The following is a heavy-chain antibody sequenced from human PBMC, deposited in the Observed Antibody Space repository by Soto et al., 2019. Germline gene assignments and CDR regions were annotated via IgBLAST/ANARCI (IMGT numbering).Heavy chain of an antibody. CDR3: ARDLKEYCSDGKCNWFDP. V-gene: IGHV4-59*01. CDR2: ISYSGST. J-gene: IGHJ5*02. CDR1: GASISTYY. D-gene: IGHD2-15*01. Sequence: SETLSLTCTVSGASISTYYWSWIRQPPGKGLEWIGYISYSGSTNYNPSLKSRVTISFGASKNEISLQVRSATAADAAVYYCARDLKEYCSDGKCNWFDPWGQGTLVTVS.